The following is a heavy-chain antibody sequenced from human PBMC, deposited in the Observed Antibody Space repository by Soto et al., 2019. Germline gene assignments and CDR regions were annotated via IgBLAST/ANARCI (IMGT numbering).Heavy chain of an antibody. CDR1: GVSVNITNNY. CDR3: ASNQGFLRVFDP. V-gene: IGHV4-61*01. J-gene: IGHJ5*02. D-gene: IGHD2-8*01. Sequence: LSLTCSVSGVSVNITNNYWSWIRQPPGKGLEWIGYISYSENTNYNSSLKSRVSISVDKSKNQFSMKLSSVTAADTAIYYCASNQGFLRVFDPWSQGTLVTVSS. CDR2: ISYSENT.